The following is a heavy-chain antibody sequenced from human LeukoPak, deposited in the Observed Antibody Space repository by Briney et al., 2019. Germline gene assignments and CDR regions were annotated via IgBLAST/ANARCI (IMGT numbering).Heavy chain of an antibody. CDR2: ISSSSSYI. J-gene: IGHJ4*02. CDR1: GFTFSSYS. Sequence: GGSLRLSCAASGFTFSSYSMNWVRQAPGKGLEWVSSISSSSSYIYYADSVKGRFTISRDNAKNSLYLQMNSLRAEDTAVYYCARDLDYGDPSDYWGRGTLVTVAS. V-gene: IGHV3-21*01. D-gene: IGHD4-17*01. CDR3: ARDLDYGDPSDY.